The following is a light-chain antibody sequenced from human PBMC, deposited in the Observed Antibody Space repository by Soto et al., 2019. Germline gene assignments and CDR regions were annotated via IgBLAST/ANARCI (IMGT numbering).Light chain of an antibody. Sequence: EIVMTQSPATLTVSPGERAILSCRASQSVSSNLAWYQQKPGQAPRLLIYGASSRATAIPARFSGSGSATEFTITITSLQSEDFAVYYCQQYKEWPPKYTFGQGTKLEIK. CDR1: QSVSSN. J-gene: IGKJ2*01. V-gene: IGKV3-15*01. CDR2: GAS. CDR3: QQYKEWPPKYT.